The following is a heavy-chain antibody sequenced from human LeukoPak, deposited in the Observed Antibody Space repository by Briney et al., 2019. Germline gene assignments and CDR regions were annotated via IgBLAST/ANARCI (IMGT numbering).Heavy chain of an antibody. CDR2: IYYSGST. Sequence: SQTLSLTCTVSGGSISSGDYYWSWIRQPPGKGLEWIGYIYYSGSTYYNPSLKSRVTISVGTSKNQFSLKLSSVTAADTAVYYCARGTLRYFDWRIDYWGQGTLVTVSS. CDR3: ARGTLRYFDWRIDY. V-gene: IGHV4-30-4*01. D-gene: IGHD3-9*01. J-gene: IGHJ4*02. CDR1: GGSISSGDYY.